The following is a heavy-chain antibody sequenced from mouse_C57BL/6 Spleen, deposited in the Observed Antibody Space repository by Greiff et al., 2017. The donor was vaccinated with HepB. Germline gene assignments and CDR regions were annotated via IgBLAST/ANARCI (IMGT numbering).Heavy chain of an antibody. Sequence: QLQQSGPELVKPGASVKISCKASGYSFTDYNMNWVKQSNGKSLEWIGVINPNYGTTSYNQKFKGKATLTVDQSSSTAYMQLNSLTSEDSAVYYCARGAIYDGYYWFAYWGQGTLVTVSA. CDR2: INPNYGTT. D-gene: IGHD2-3*01. V-gene: IGHV1-39*01. CDR1: GYSFTDYN. CDR3: ARGAIYDGYYWFAY. J-gene: IGHJ3*01.